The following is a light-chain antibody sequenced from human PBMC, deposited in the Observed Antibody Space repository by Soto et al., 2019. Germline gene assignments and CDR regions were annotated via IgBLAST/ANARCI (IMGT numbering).Light chain of an antibody. V-gene: IGLV1-40*01. Sequence: QPVLTQPPSVSGAPGQRVTISCTGSSSNIGAGYDVHWYQQLPGTAPKLLIYGNSNRPSGVPDRFSGSKSGTSASLAITGLQAEDEADYYCQSYDSSLRGVFGTATNLTVL. CDR1: SSNIGAGYD. J-gene: IGLJ1*01. CDR3: QSYDSSLRGV. CDR2: GNS.